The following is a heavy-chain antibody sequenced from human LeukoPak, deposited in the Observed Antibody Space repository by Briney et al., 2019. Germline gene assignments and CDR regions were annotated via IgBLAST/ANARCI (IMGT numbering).Heavy chain of an antibody. CDR1: GGSFSGYY. CDR3: ARSIRGYSSGWYYFDY. CDR2: INHSGST. D-gene: IGHD6-19*01. Sequence: PSETLSLTCAVYGGSFSGYYWSWIRQPPGKGLEWIGEINHSGSTNYNPSLKSRVTISVDTSKNQFSLKLSSVTAADTAVYYCARSIRGYSSGWYYFDYWGQGTLITVSS. V-gene: IGHV4-34*01. J-gene: IGHJ4*02.